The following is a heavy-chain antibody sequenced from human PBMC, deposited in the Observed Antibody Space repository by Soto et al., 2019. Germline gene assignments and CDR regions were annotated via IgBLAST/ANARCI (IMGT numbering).Heavy chain of an antibody. CDR3: ARVQDIVVVVAAYNWFDP. V-gene: IGHV1-18*04. Sequence: AAVKVSCKASGCTFTSYGISWVRQSPGQGLEWMGWISAYNGNTNYAQKLQGRVTMTTDTSTSTAYMELRSLRSDDTAVYYCARVQDIVVVVAAYNWFDPWGQGTLVTVSS. CDR2: ISAYNGNT. CDR1: GCTFTSYG. D-gene: IGHD2-15*01. J-gene: IGHJ5*02.